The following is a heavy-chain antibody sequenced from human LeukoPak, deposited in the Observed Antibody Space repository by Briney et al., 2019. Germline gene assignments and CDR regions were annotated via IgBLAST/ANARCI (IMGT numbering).Heavy chain of an antibody. CDR3: ARRQDWGPYRTDFDY. D-gene: IGHD3/OR15-3a*01. J-gene: IGHJ4*02. CDR1: GGSISSSSYY. Sequence: PSETLSLTCTVSGGSISSSSYYWGWIRQPPGKGLEWIGSIYYSGSTYYNPSLKSRVTISVDTSKNQFSLKLSSVTAADTAAYYCARRQDWGPYRTDFDYWGQGTLVTVSS. V-gene: IGHV4-39*01. CDR2: IYYSGST.